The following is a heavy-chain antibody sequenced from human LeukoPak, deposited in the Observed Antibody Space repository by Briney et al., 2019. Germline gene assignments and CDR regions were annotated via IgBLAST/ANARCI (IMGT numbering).Heavy chain of an antibody. CDR3: AREGEPYGFDY. CDR1: GGSISSGTYS. Sequence: SETLSLTCAVYGGSISSGTYSWSWIRQPPGKGLEWIGYVYHNGNLYYNPSLKSRVTISVDRSKNQFSLTLKFVTAADTAVYYCAREGEPYGFDYWGQGALVTVSS. D-gene: IGHD3-10*01. V-gene: IGHV4-30-2*01. CDR2: VYHNGNL. J-gene: IGHJ4*02.